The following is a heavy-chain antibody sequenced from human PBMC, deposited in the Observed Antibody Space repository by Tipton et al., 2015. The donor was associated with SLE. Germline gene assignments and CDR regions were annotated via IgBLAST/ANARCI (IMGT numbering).Heavy chain of an antibody. CDR2: IKKDGSED. J-gene: IGHJ4*02. Sequence: SLRLSRATSGFTFSNFWMSWVRQAPGKGLEWVANIKKDGSEDYYVDSVKGRFIISRDNAKNSLSLQMNSLRAEDTAVYYCARDYYWGQGTLVTVSS. V-gene: IGHV3-7*01. CDR1: GFTFSNFW. CDR3: ARDYY.